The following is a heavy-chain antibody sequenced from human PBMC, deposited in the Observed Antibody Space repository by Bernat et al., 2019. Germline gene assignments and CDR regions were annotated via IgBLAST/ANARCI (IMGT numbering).Heavy chain of an antibody. D-gene: IGHD2-21*02. V-gene: IGHV5-51*01. CDR3: AILPPYCGGDCPKSYYYYGMDV. J-gene: IGHJ6*02. Sequence: EVQLVQSGAEVKKPGESLKISCKGSGYSFTSYWIGWVRQMPGKGLEWMGIIYPGDSDTRYSPSFQGQVTISADKSISTAYLQWSSLKASDTAMYYCAILPPYCGGDCPKSYYYYGMDVWGQGTTVTVSS. CDR2: IYPGDSDT. CDR1: GYSFTSYW.